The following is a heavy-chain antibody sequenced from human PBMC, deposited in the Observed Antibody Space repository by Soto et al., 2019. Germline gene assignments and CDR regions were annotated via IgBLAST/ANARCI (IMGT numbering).Heavy chain of an antibody. Sequence: QVQLQESGPGLVKPSETLSLTCTVSGGSISSYYWSWIRQPPGKGLEWIGYIYYSGSTNYNPSLKSRVTISVDTSKNQFSLKLSSVTAADTAVYYCARVLNLERRSYYFDYWGQGTLVTVSS. J-gene: IGHJ4*02. CDR3: ARVLNLERRSYYFDY. D-gene: IGHD1-1*01. CDR2: IYYSGST. CDR1: GGSISSYY. V-gene: IGHV4-59*01.